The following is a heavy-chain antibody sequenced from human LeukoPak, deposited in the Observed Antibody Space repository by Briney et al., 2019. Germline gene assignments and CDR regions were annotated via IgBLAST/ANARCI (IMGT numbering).Heavy chain of an antibody. V-gene: IGHV3-74*01. CDR2: INSDGSST. J-gene: IGHJ5*02. D-gene: IGHD2-2*01. Sequence: GGPLRLSCAASGFTFSSYWMHWVRQAPGKGLVWVSRINSDGSSTSYADSAKGRFTISRDNAKNTLYLQMNSLRAEDTAVYYCARGSSTSARSRVLDPWGQGTLVTVSS. CDR1: GFTFSSYW. CDR3: ARGSSTSARSRVLDP.